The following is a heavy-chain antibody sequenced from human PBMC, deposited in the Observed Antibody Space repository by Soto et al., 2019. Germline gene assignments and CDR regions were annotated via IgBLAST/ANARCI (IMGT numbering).Heavy chain of an antibody. CDR1: GGSISNYY. D-gene: IGHD2-15*01. CDR3: ARAGAATLSDF. J-gene: IGHJ4*01. CDR2: IYYSGSA. V-gene: IGHV4-59*01. Sequence: PSETLSLTCTVSGGSISNYYCSWIRQPPGKGLEWIGYIYYSGSANYNPSLKSRVTISVDTSKNQFSLKLSSLTAADSAVYYCARAGAATLSDFWGHGTLVTVSS.